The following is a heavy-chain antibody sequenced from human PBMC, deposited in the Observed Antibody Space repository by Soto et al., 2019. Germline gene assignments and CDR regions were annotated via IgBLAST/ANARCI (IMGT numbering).Heavy chain of an antibody. CDR1: GGSISSSSYY. Sequence: SETLSLTCTVSGGSISSSSYYWGWIRQPPGKGLEWIGSIYYSGSTYYNPSLKSRVTISVDTSKNQFSLKLSSVTAADTAVYYCARDKRGGVVVAASDWFDPWGQGTLVTVSS. CDR2: IYYSGST. D-gene: IGHD2-15*01. V-gene: IGHV4-39*07. J-gene: IGHJ5*02. CDR3: ARDKRGGVVVAASDWFDP.